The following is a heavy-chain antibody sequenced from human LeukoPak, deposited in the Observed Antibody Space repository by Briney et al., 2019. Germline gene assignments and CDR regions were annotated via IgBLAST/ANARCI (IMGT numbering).Heavy chain of an antibody. Sequence: SETLSLTCTVSGGSISSSSYYWGWIRQPPGKGLEWIGSIYYSGSTYYNPSLKSRVTISVDTSKNQFSLKLSSVTAADTAVYYCARVEFEPVGWFDPWGQGTLVTVSS. V-gene: IGHV4-39*07. CDR3: ARVEFEPVGWFDP. J-gene: IGHJ5*02. CDR2: IYYSGST. D-gene: IGHD1-14*01. CDR1: GGSISSSSYY.